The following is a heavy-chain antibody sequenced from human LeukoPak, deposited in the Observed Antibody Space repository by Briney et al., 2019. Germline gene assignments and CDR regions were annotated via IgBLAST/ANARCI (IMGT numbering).Heavy chain of an antibody. D-gene: IGHD3-10*01. CDR2: INPNSGGT. Sequence: APVKVSCKASGYTFTGYYMHWVRQAPGQGLEWMGWINPNSGGTNYAQKFQGRVTMTRDTSISTAYMELSRLRSDDTAVYYCARGKYGSGSSRQSYWGQGTLVTVSS. CDR1: GYTFTGYY. J-gene: IGHJ4*02. V-gene: IGHV1-2*02. CDR3: ARGKYGSGSSRQSY.